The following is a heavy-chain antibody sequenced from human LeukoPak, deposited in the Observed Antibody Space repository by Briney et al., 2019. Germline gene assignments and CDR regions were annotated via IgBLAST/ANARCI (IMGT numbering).Heavy chain of an antibody. Sequence: GGSLRLSCAASAFTFSHYAMSWVRQAPGKGLEWVSAISGSGGTTYYADSVKGRFTISRDNSKDTLYLQMNSLRAADTAVYYCAKTPGVMITHIFDYWGQGTLVTVSS. CDR3: AKTPGVMITHIFDY. J-gene: IGHJ4*02. V-gene: IGHV3-23*01. CDR2: ISGSGGTT. CDR1: AFTFSHYA. D-gene: IGHD3-16*01.